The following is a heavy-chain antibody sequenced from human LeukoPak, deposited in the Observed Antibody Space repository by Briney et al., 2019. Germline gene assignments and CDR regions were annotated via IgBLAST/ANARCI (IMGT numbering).Heavy chain of an antibody. CDR3: ARGLLWFGEFTYYFDY. J-gene: IGHJ4*02. Sequence: SQTLSLTCAVSGGSISSGGYSRSWIRQPPGKGLEWIGYIYHSGSTYYNPSLKSRVTISADRSKNQFSLKLSSVPAADTAVYYCARGLLWFGEFTYYFDYWGQGTLVTVSS. V-gene: IGHV4-30-2*01. CDR2: IYHSGST. CDR1: GGSISSGGYS. D-gene: IGHD3-10*01.